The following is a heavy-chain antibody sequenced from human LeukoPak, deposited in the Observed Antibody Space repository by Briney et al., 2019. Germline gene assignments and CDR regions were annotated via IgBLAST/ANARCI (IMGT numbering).Heavy chain of an antibody. D-gene: IGHD2-2*01. CDR2: INPNSGGT. CDR3: ARARRYCSSTSCYAIWFDP. CDR1: GYTFTGYY. Sequence: ASVKVSCKASGYTFTGYYMHWVRQAPGQGLEWMGWINPNSGGTNYAQKFQGWVTMTRDTSISTAYMELSRLRSDDTAVYCCARARRYCSSTSCYAIWFDPWGQGTLVTVAS. V-gene: IGHV1-2*04. J-gene: IGHJ5*02.